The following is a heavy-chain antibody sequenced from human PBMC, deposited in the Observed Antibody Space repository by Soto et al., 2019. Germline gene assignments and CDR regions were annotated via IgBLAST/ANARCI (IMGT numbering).Heavy chain of an antibody. CDR2: IYHSGST. D-gene: IGHD1-7*01. Sequence: PSETLSLTCTVSGGSVRDGSYYWAWLRQPPGKGLEWIGHIYHSGSTIYNPSLKSRVTISIDTSKSQFSLNLNSMTAADTAVYYCAGYHWNYYFDPWGPGPLVTVSS. V-gene: IGHV4-61*01. CDR3: AGYHWNYYFDP. CDR1: GGSVRDGSYY. J-gene: IGHJ5*02.